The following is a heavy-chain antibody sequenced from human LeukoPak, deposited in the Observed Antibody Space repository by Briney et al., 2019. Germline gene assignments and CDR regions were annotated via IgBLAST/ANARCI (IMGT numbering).Heavy chain of an antibody. V-gene: IGHV3-66*01. Sequence: GGSLRLSCAASGFTFNNYAMSWVRQAPGKGLERVSTIYTGGSTYYADSVKDRFTISRDNSKNTLYLQMNSLRAEDTAVYYCARGLGSGYYNDWGQGTLVTVSS. CDR2: IYTGGST. J-gene: IGHJ4*02. D-gene: IGHD3-22*01. CDR1: GFTFNNYA. CDR3: ARGLGSGYYND.